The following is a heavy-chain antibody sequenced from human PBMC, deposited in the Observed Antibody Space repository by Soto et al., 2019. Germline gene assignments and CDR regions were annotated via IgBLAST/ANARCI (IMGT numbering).Heavy chain of an antibody. CDR1: GYTFTGYY. D-gene: IGHD1-26*01. Sequence: QVQLVQSGAEVKKPGASVKVSCKASGYTFTGYYMHWVRQAPGQGLEWMGWINPNSGGTNYAQKFQGWVTMTRDTSISTAYMELSRLKSDDTAVYYCARENAVGATTGPTRVLDYWGQGTLVTVSS. CDR3: ARENAVGATTGPTRVLDY. V-gene: IGHV1-2*04. J-gene: IGHJ4*02. CDR2: INPNSGGT.